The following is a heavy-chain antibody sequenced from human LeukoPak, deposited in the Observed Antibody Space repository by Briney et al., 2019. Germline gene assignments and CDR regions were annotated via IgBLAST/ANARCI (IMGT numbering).Heavy chain of an antibody. D-gene: IGHD3-22*01. J-gene: IGHJ4*02. CDR1: GFTFSTYW. CDR2: ISGSSSTI. CDR3: ARGSTYYDSSGQVPFDY. V-gene: IGHV3-48*01. Sequence: GGSLRLSCSASGFTFSTYWMSWVRQAPGKGLEWGSYISGSSSTIYYADSVKGRFTISRDNGKNTLYLQMNSLRAEDTAVYYCARGSTYYDSSGQVPFDYWGQGTLVTVSS.